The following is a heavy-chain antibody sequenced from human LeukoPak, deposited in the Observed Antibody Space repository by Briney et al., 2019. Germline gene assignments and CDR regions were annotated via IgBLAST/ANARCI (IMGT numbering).Heavy chain of an antibody. J-gene: IGHJ4*02. CDR3: ARDLVAAAGTYNY. CDR1: GYTFTDYY. Sequence: GASVKVSCKASGYTFTDYYMHWVRQAPGQGLEWMGWINTHSGGTSYAQKLQGRVTMTTDTSTSTAYMELRSLRSDDTAVYYCARDLVAAAGTYNYWGQGTLVTVSS. D-gene: IGHD6-13*01. V-gene: IGHV1-2*02. CDR2: INTHSGGT.